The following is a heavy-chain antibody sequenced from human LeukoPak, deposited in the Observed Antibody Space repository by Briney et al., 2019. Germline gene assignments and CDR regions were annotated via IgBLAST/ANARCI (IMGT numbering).Heavy chain of an antibody. Sequence: SETLSLTCTVSGGSISSGSYYWSWIRQPAGKGLEWIGRIYTSGSTNYNPSLKSRVTISVDTPKNQFSLKLSSVTAADTAVYYCAREIAVAGTYWFDPWGQGTLVTVSS. CDR3: AREIAVAGTYWFDP. CDR2: IYTSGST. D-gene: IGHD6-19*01. V-gene: IGHV4-61*02. CDR1: GGSISSGSYY. J-gene: IGHJ5*02.